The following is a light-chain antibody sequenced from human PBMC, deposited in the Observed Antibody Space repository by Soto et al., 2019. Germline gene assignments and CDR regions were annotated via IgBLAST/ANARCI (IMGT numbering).Light chain of an antibody. CDR1: QSISDSSNNKNK. V-gene: IGKV4-1*01. CDR3: HQYYDTAWA. CDR2: WAS. J-gene: IGKJ1*01. Sequence: DIVMTQSPDSLAVSLGERATINCKSSQSISDSSNNKNKLAWYQQKPGQPPKLLISWASIRESGVPDRFSGSGSGTDFTLTISSLQAEDVAVYFCHQYYDTAWAFGQGTEVEIK.